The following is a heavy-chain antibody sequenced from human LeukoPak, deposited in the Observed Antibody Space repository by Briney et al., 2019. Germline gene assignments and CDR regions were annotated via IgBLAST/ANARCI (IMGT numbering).Heavy chain of an antibody. Sequence: ASVKVSCKASGYTFTSYGISWVRQAPGQGLEWMGWISAYNGNTNYAQKLQGRVTMTTDKSTSTAYMELRSLRSDDTAVYYCAREIAYCGGDCYFGFDYWGQGTLVTVSS. V-gene: IGHV1-18*01. CDR2: ISAYNGNT. CDR1: GYTFTSYG. CDR3: AREIAYCGGDCYFGFDY. D-gene: IGHD2-21*01. J-gene: IGHJ4*02.